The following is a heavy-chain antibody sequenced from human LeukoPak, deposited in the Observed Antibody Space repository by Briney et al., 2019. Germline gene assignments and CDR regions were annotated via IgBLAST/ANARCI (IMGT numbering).Heavy chain of an antibody. CDR1: GFTFSSYW. D-gene: IGHD6-13*01. CDR3: ARVSRIAAAGTGY. CDR2: INSDGSTT. V-gene: IGHV3-74*01. Sequence: GGSLRLSCAASGFTFSSYWMHWVRQAPGKGLVWVSRINSDGSTTTYADSVKGRFTISRDNAKNSLYLQVNSLRAEDTAVYYCARVSRIAAAGTGYWGQGTLVTVSS. J-gene: IGHJ4*02.